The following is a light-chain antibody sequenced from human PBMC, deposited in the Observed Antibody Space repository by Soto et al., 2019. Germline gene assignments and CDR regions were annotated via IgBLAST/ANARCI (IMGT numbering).Light chain of an antibody. V-gene: IGLV1-40*01. CDR2: GNS. CDR3: QCDVGSISGWV. J-gene: IGLJ3*02. CDR1: SSNIGAGYD. Sequence: QAVVTQPPSVSGAPGQRVTISCTESSSNIGAGYDVHWYQQLPGTAPKLLIYGNSNRPSGVPDRFSGSKYGTSASLPITGLHVGVRADHYCQCDVGSISGWVFGGGTKVTVL.